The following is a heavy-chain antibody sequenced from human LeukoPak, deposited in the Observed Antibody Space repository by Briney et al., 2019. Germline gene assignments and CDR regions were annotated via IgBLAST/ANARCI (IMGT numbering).Heavy chain of an antibody. D-gene: IGHD6-13*01. CDR1: GFTFSSYA. CDR2: ISYDGSNK. Sequence: PGGSLRLSCAASGFTFSSYAMHWVRQAPGKGLEWVAVISYDGSNKYYADSVKGRFTISRDNSKNTLYLQMNSLRAEDTAVYYCARDLAAAAGHIDYWGQGTLVTVSS. V-gene: IGHV3-30*04. CDR3: ARDLAAAAGHIDY. J-gene: IGHJ4*02.